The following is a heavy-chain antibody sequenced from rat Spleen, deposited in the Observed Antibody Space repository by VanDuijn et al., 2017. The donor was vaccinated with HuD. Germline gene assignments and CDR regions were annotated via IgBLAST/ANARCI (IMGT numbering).Heavy chain of an antibody. CDR3: ARGPPFDY. Sequence: EVQLMESGGGLVQPGRSLKVSCAASGFTFSNYYMAWVRQAPKKGLEWVASINYEGSSIYYGESVKGRFTISRDNAKSTLYLQMNSLRSEDTATYYCARGPPFDYWGQGVMVTVSS. D-gene: IGHD3-1*01. J-gene: IGHJ2*01. CDR1: GFTFSNYY. V-gene: IGHV5-22*01. CDR2: INYEGSSI.